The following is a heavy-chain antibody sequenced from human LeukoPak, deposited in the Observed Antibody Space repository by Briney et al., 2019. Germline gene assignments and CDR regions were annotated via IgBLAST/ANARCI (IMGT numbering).Heavy chain of an antibody. CDR3: ARGNLELRGAFDY. CDR1: GFTFSSYW. J-gene: IGHJ4*02. Sequence: GGSLRLSCAASGFTFSSYWMHWVRRAPGKGLVWVSRINSDGSSTSYADSVKGRFTISRDNAKNTLYLQMNSLRAEDTAVYYCARGNLELRGAFDYWGQGTLVTVSS. D-gene: IGHD1-26*01. CDR2: INSDGSST. V-gene: IGHV3-74*01.